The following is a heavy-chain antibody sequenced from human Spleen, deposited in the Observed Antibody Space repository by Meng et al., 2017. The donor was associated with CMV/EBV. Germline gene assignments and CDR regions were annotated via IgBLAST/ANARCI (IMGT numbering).Heavy chain of an antibody. J-gene: IGHJ4*02. CDR3: ARDLDGDYFDY. CDR1: GFTVTMHD. D-gene: IGHD4-17*01. Sequence: GGSLRLSCVPSGFTVTMHDMSWVRQAPGKGLEWISLTYSDGRTSYADSVKGRFSISRDSSKNTLYLQTNSLRADDTAMYYCARDLDGDYFDYWGQGTLVTVSS. CDR2: TYSDGRT. V-gene: IGHV3-66*02.